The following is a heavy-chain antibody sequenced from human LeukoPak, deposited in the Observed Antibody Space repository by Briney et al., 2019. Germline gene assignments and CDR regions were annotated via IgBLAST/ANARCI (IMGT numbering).Heavy chain of an antibody. Sequence: GGSLRLSCAASGFTFSDYYMSWIRQAPGKGLEWVSSIGGSGGSTYYADSVKGRFTISRDNSRNTLYLQVYSLRAEDTALYYCAKAKSIAVAASDYWGQGTLVTVSS. CDR1: GFTFSDYY. J-gene: IGHJ4*02. CDR3: AKAKSIAVAASDY. V-gene: IGHV3-23*01. CDR2: IGGSGGST. D-gene: IGHD6-19*01.